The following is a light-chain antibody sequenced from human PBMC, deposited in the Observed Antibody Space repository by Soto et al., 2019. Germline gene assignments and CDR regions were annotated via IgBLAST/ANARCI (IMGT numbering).Light chain of an antibody. J-gene: IGKJ1*01. CDR1: QSIGKD. Sequence: EIVMTQSPVALSVSPGEGATLSCWASQSIGKDVAWYQQRPGQAPRLPIYGASTRAPGIPARFSGSGSGTDFTLTISGLLSEDFALYYCQQYNNWPRTFGQGTKV. V-gene: IGKV3-15*01. CDR2: GAS. CDR3: QQYNNWPRT.